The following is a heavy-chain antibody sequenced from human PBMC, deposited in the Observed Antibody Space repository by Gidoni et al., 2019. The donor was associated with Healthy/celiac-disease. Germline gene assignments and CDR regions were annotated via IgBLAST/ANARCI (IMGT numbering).Heavy chain of an antibody. CDR3: ARWEGSESMAYGMDV. J-gene: IGHJ6*02. V-gene: IGHV1-69*01. CDR2: LIPIFGTA. D-gene: IGHD1-26*01. Sequence: QVQLVQSGAEVKKPGSSVEVSGKASAGTFSSYANSWVRQAPGHGLEWMGGLIPIFGTANYAQKFQGRVTITADESTSTAYMELSSLRSEDTAVYYCARWEGSESMAYGMDVWGQGTTVTVSS. CDR1: AGTFSSYA.